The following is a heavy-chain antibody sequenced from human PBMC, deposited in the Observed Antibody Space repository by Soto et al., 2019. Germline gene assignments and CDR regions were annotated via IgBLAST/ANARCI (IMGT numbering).Heavy chain of an antibody. CDR3: AKAGTMVRGVIIKDYYYYGMDV. Sequence: GGSLRLSCAASGFTFSSYAMSWVRQAPGKGLEWVSAISGSGGSTYYADSVKGRFTISRDNSKNTLYLQMNSLRAEDTAVYYCAKAGTMVRGVIIKDYYYYGMDVWGQGTTVTVSS. CDR1: GFTFSSYA. D-gene: IGHD3-10*01. V-gene: IGHV3-23*01. CDR2: ISGSGGST. J-gene: IGHJ6*02.